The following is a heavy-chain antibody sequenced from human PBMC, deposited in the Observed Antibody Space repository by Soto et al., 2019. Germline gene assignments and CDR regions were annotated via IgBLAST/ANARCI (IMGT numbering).Heavy chain of an antibody. CDR2: ISYNGGNK. Sequence: GGSLRLSCAASGFTFSSYAMHWVRQAPGKGLEWVAVISYNGGNKYYADSVKGRFTISRDNSKNTLYLQMNSLRAEDTAVFYCAKAVGIAAAGPWGQGTLVTVSS. J-gene: IGHJ5*02. CDR3: AKAVGIAAAGP. D-gene: IGHD6-13*01. CDR1: GFTFSSYA. V-gene: IGHV3-30*04.